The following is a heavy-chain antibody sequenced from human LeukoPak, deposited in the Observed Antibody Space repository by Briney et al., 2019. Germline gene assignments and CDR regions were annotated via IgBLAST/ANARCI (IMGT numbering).Heavy chain of an antibody. CDR2: IKQDGSEK. V-gene: IGHV3-7*01. Sequence: GGSLRLSCAASGFTFSSYWMSWVRQAPGKGLEWVANIKQDGSEKYYVDSVKGRFTISRDNAKNSLYLQMNSLRPEDTAVYYCAKDLAGYYDPPGWAFDIWGQGTMVTVSS. CDR3: AKDLAGYYDPPGWAFDI. J-gene: IGHJ3*02. D-gene: IGHD3-22*01. CDR1: GFTFSSYW.